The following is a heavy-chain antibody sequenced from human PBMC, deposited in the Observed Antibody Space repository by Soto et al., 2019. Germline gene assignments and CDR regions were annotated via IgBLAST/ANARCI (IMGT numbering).Heavy chain of an antibody. Sequence: GGSLRLSCAASGFTFSSYWMHWVRQAPWKGLVWVSCINSVGTSTSYADSVKGRFTISRDNSKDTLYLQMNSLRAEDTAVYYCAKDRTSTWWALDSWGQGTLVTVSS. CDR2: INSVGTST. D-gene: IGHD6-13*01. V-gene: IGHV3-74*01. CDR1: GFTFSSYW. J-gene: IGHJ4*02. CDR3: AKDRTSTWWALDS.